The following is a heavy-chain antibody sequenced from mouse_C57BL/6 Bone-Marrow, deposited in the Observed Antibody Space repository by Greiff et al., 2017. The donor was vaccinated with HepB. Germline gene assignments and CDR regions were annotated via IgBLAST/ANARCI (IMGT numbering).Heavy chain of an antibody. J-gene: IGHJ2*01. CDR1: GYTFTSYW. D-gene: IGHD2-3*01. CDR2: INPSNGGT. CDR3: ANDGCWYYFDY. V-gene: IGHV1-53*01. Sequence: QVQLQQPGPELVKPGASVKLSCTASGYTFTSYWMHWVQQRPGQGLEWIGNINPSNGGTNYNEKFKSKATLTVDKSSSTAYMRLSSLTSEDSAVYYCANDGCWYYFDYWGQGTTLTVSS.